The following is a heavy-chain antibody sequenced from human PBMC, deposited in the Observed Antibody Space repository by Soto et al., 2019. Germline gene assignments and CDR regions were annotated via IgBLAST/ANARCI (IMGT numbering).Heavy chain of an antibody. CDR1: GFTFSSYG. V-gene: IGHV3-33*01. CDR3: ARGRHSLFDY. J-gene: IGHJ4*02. CDR2: IWYDGNNK. Sequence: QVQLVESGGGVVQAGGSLRLSCAASGFTFSSYGMHWVRQAPGTGLEWVAVIWYDGNNKYYADSVKGRFTISRDNSNNTLYVQMTSLRAEYPSVYYCARGRHSLFDYWGQGTLVTVSS. D-gene: IGHD2-21*01.